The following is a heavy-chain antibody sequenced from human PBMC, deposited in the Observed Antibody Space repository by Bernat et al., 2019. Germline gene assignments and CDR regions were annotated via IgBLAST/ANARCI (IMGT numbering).Heavy chain of an antibody. D-gene: IGHD3-10*01. J-gene: IGHJ6*02. CDR1: GGSFSTYY. CDR3: APCCYYGIDV. CDR2: INHSGDT. Sequence: QVQLQQWGAGLLKPSETLSLTCTIYGGSFSTYYWNWFRQPPGKGLEWIGEINHSGDTNYNPSLKSRVIITVDSSKHQFSLKLNSVTAADTAVYYCAPCCYYGIDVWGQGTTVTVSS. V-gene: IGHV4-34*01.